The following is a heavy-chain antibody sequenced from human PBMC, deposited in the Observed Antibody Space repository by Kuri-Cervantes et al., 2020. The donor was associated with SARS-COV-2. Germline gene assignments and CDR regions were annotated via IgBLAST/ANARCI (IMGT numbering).Heavy chain of an antibody. CDR2: ISGSGGST. Sequence: GESLKISCAASGFTFSSYAMSWVRQAPGKGLEWVSAISGSGGSTYYADSVKGRFTISRDNSKNTLYLQMNNLRAEDTAVYYCAKGFVPAAPRGDYWGQGTLVTVSS. J-gene: IGHJ4*02. V-gene: IGHV3-23*01. CDR3: AKGFVPAAPRGDY. CDR1: GFTFSSYA. D-gene: IGHD2-2*01.